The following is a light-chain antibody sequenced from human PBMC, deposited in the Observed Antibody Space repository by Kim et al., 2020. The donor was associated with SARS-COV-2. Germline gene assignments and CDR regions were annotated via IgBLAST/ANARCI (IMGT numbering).Light chain of an antibody. V-gene: IGKV3-20*01. CDR2: GAS. J-gene: IGKJ2*01. Sequence: EIVLTQSPGTLSLSPGERATLSCRASQSVSSNYLAWFQQKPGQAPRLLIYGASSRATGIPDRFSGGGSGTDFTLTISRLEPEDFVVYYCQQYGSPPYTFGQGTKLEI. CDR1: QSVSSNY. CDR3: QQYGSPPYT.